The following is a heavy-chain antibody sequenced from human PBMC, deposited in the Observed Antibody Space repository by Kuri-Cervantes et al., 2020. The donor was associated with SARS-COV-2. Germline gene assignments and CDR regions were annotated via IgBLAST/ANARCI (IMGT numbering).Heavy chain of an antibody. J-gene: IGHJ4*02. Sequence: SELLSLTCTVSGGSISSHYWSWIRQPPGKGLEWIGYIYYSGGTNYNPSLKSRVTISVDTSKNQFSLKLSSVTAADTAVYYCARGRSNWGLRVFDYWGQGTLVTVSS. V-gene: IGHV4-59*11. CDR1: GGSISSHY. CDR3: ARGRSNWGLRVFDY. CDR2: IYYSGGT. D-gene: IGHD7-27*01.